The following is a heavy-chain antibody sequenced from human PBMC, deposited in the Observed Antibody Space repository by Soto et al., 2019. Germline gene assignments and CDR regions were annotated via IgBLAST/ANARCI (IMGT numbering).Heavy chain of an antibody. D-gene: IGHD3-10*01. J-gene: IGHJ4*02. CDR1: GGTFSSYT. Sequence: QVQLVQSGAEVKKPGSSVKVSCKASGGTFSSYTISWVRQAPGQGLEWMGRIIPILGIANYAQKFQGRVTITADKSTSTAYMELSSLRSEDTAVYYCAREKYYYGSGSYSPSGPCDYWGQGTLVTVSS. V-gene: IGHV1-69*08. CDR3: AREKYYYGSGSYSPSGPCDY. CDR2: IIPILGIA.